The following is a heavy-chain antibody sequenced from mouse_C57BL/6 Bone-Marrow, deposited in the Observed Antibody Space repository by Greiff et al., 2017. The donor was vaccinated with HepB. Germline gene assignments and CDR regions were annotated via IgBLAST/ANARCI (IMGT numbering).Heavy chain of an antibody. J-gene: IGHJ2*01. CDR3: TTGGSAVVAGWGY. V-gene: IGHV14-4*01. D-gene: IGHD1-1*01. CDR1: GFNIKDDY. Sequence: EVQRVESGAELVRPGASVKLSCTASGFNIKDDYMHWVKQRPEQGLEWIGWIDPENGDTEYASKFQGKATITADTSSNTAYLQLSSRASEDTAVYYCTTGGSAVVAGWGYWGQGTTLTVSS. CDR2: IDPENGDT.